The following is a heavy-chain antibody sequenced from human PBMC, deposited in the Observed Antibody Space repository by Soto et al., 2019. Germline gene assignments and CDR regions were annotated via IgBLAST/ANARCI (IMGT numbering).Heavy chain of an antibody. CDR3: ARLSSCTDTTCLEDV. CDR2: IPRSGATT. CDR1: GFRFSTYG. V-gene: IGHV3-23*01. D-gene: IGHD2-8*02. Sequence: EVQLLESGGGLVQPGGSLRLSCEASGFRFSTYGMSWVRQAPGKRLEWVSSIPRSGATTYYADSVKGRFSIFRDNSKDTLYLRMNSLRADDTAIYYCARLSSCTDTTCLEDVCGQGTTVSVSS. J-gene: IGHJ6*01.